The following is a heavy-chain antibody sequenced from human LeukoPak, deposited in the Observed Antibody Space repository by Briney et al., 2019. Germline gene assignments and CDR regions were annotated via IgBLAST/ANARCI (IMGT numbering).Heavy chain of an antibody. CDR2: INHSGST. CDR3: ARAPCSSGYYVH. V-gene: IGHV4-34*01. D-gene: IGHD3-22*01. J-gene: IGHJ4*02. Sequence: SETLSLTYAVYGGSFSGYYWSWIRQPPGRGLEWIGEINHSGSTNYNPSLKSRVTISVDTSKNQFSLKLSSVTAADTAAYYCARAPCSSGYYVHWGQGTLVTVSS. CDR1: GGSFSGYY.